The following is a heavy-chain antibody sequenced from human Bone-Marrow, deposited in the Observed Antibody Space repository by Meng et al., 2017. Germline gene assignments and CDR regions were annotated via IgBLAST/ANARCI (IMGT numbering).Heavy chain of an antibody. V-gene: IGHV4-38-2*02. CDR1: GYSISSGYY. D-gene: IGHD2-15*01. CDR2: IYHSGST. J-gene: IGHJ5*02. CDR3: ARGVRRYCSGGSCLYNWFDP. Sequence: SETLSLTCTVSGYSISSGYYWGWIRQPPGKGLEWIGSIYHSGSTYYNPSLKSRVTISVDTSKNQFSLKLSSVTAADTAVYYCARGVRRYCSGGSCLYNWFDPWGQATLVTVSS.